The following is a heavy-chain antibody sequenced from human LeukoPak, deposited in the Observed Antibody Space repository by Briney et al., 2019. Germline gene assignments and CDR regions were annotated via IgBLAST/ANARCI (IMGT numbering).Heavy chain of an antibody. V-gene: IGHV4-4*09. Sequence: SETLSLTCTVSSGSISGHYWSWIRQSPGRGLEWIGNIYSSGITKYNPSLNSRVTISIDTSKTRFSLKVTSITAADTAIYYCARQAQDGTDNYFDPWGRGILVTVSS. CDR3: ARQAQDGTDNYFDP. CDR2: IYSSGIT. CDR1: SGSISGHY. J-gene: IGHJ5*02. D-gene: IGHD1-14*01.